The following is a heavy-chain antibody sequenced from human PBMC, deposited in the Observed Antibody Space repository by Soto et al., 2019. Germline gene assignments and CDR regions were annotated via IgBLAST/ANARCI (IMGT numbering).Heavy chain of an antibody. CDR3: ARGRRAAGENFDY. V-gene: IGHV4-31*03. CDR2: IYYSGST. D-gene: IGHD6-13*01. Sequence: SETLSLTCTVSGGSISSGGYYWSWIRQHPGKGLEWIGYIYYSGSTYYNPSLKSRVTISVDTSKNQFSLKLSSVTAADTAVYYCARGRRAAGENFDYWGQGTMVTVS. J-gene: IGHJ4*03. CDR1: GGSISSGGYY.